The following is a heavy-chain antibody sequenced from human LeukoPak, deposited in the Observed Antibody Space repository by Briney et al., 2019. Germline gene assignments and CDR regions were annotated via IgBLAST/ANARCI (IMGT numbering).Heavy chain of an antibody. Sequence: ASVKVSCKVSGYTLTELSMHWVRQAPGKGLEWMGGFEPEDGETIYAQKFQGRVTMTEDTSTDTAYMELSSLRSEDTAVYYCATDLRDYVWGSYRRFDYWGQGTLVTVSS. J-gene: IGHJ4*02. CDR1: GYTLTELS. CDR2: FEPEDGET. D-gene: IGHD3-16*02. CDR3: ATDLRDYVWGSYRRFDY. V-gene: IGHV1-24*01.